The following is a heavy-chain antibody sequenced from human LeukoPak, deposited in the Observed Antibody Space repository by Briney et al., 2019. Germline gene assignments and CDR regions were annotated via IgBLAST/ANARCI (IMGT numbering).Heavy chain of an antibody. Sequence: GGSLRLSCSASGFPFANTWMSWVRQAPGRGLEWVGRIKPKDEGATTDYAARVKGLFTISRDDTKNTLFLQMTSLNAEDSGIYFCATVIFVYTAFDIWGQGTVVTVSS. CDR1: GFPFANTW. V-gene: IGHV3-15*01. CDR3: ATVIFVYTAFDI. D-gene: IGHD3-16*02. CDR2: IKPKDEGATT. J-gene: IGHJ3*02.